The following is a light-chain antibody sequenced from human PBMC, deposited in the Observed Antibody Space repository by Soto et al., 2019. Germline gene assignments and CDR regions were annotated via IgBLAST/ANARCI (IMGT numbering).Light chain of an antibody. CDR3: SSYTISSAPV. CDR1: SSDVGGYDF. V-gene: IGLV2-14*01. Sequence: QSVLTQPASVSGSPGQSITISCTGTSSDVGGYDFVSWYRQYAGQPPKLLIYEVTHRPSVVPDRFSGSKSGNTAPLTISGLQADDEADYYCSSYTISSAPVFGPGTKVTVL. CDR2: EVT. J-gene: IGLJ1*01.